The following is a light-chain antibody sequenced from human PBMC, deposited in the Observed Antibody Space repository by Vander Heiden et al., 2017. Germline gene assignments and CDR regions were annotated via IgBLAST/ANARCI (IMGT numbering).Light chain of an antibody. CDR1: RLGDKD. Sequence: SYELTQPPSVSVYPGQTASITCSGDRLGDKDACGYQQKPGQGPVLVIYQDSKRPAGMPERFSGSNSGNTATLTISGTQAMDEDDYDCQAWDSSSGVFGTGTKVTVL. V-gene: IGLV3-1*01. CDR2: QDS. J-gene: IGLJ1*01. CDR3: QAWDSSSGV.